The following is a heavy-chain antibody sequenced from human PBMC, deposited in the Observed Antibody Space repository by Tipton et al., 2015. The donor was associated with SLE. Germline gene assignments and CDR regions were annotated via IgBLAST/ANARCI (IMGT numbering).Heavy chain of an antibody. D-gene: IGHD1-26*01. J-gene: IGHJ6*03. Sequence: QLVQSGAEVKKPGASVKVSCKASGYMFRRYGISWVRQAPGQGLEWMGWISVYTGDTKYAQKLQGRVTMTTDTSTSTAYLELRSLRSDDTAVYYCARWEGCVQDYFHMDVWGKGTTVTVSS. CDR2: ISVYTGDT. CDR1: GYMFRRYG. CDR3: ARWEGCVQDYFHMDV. V-gene: IGHV1-18*01.